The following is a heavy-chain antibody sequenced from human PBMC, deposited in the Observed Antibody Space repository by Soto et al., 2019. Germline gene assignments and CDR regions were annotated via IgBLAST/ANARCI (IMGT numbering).Heavy chain of an antibody. Sequence: GGSLRLSCAASGFTFSSYAMSWVRQAPGKGLEWVSAISGSGGSTYYADSVKGRFTISRDNSKNTLYLQMNSLRAEDTAVYYCANSGCSSTSCYALYYYYGMDVWGQGTTVTVSS. J-gene: IGHJ6*02. CDR2: ISGSGGST. CDR3: ANSGCSSTSCYALYYYYGMDV. D-gene: IGHD2-2*01. CDR1: GFTFSSYA. V-gene: IGHV3-23*01.